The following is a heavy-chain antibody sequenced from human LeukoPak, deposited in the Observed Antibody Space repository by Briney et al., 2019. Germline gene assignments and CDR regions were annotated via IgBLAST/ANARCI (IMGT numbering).Heavy chain of an antibody. V-gene: IGHV1-8*01. Sequence: ASVKVSCKASGYTFTSYDINWVRQATGQGLEWMGWMNPNSSNTSYAQKFQGRVTMTRSTSIGTAYKQLSSLRSEDTAVYYCSRGMPRIAAAGTPNAYWFDPWGQGTLVTVSS. CDR1: GYTFTSYD. D-gene: IGHD6-13*01. CDR2: MNPNSSNT. J-gene: IGHJ5*02. CDR3: SRGMPRIAAAGTPNAYWFDP.